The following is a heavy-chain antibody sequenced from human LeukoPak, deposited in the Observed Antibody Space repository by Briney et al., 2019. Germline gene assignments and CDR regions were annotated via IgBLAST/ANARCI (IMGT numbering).Heavy chain of an antibody. CDR3: AKAPAAIGGYYYGMDV. CDR2: ISYDGSNK. CDR1: GFTFSSYC. V-gene: IGHV3-30*18. D-gene: IGHD2-2*01. Sequence: PGRSLRLSCAASGFTFSSYCMHWVRQAPGKGLEWVAVISYDGSNKYYADSVKGRFTISRDNSKNTLYPQMNSLRAEDTAVYYCAKAPAAIGGYYYGMDVWGQGTTVTVSS. J-gene: IGHJ6*02.